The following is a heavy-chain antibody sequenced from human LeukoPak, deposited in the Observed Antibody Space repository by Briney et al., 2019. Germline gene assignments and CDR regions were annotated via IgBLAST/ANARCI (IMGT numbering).Heavy chain of an antibody. CDR1: GFTFSSYG. CDR2: ISYDGSNK. D-gene: IGHD3-10*01. J-gene: IGHJ6*02. CDR3: ASLNPGVRNYYYYGMDV. V-gene: IGHV3-30*03. Sequence: PGGSLRLSCAASGFTFSSYGMHWVRQAPGKGLEGVAVISYDGSNKYYADSGKGRFTSSRDNSKNTLYLQMNSLRAEDTAVYYCASLNPGVRNYYYYGMDVWGQGTTVTVSS.